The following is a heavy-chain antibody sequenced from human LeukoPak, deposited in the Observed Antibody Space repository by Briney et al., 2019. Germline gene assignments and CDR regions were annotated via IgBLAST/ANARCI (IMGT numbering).Heavy chain of an antibody. CDR1: GYTFTSYG. CDR3: ARGQFLKGTTWIQLWSPGQEVYFDY. J-gene: IGHJ4*02. Sequence: GASVKVSCKASGYTFTSYGISWVRQAPGQGLEWMGWISAYNGNTNYAQKLQGRVTMTTDTSTSTAYMELSSLRSEDTAVYYCARGQFLKGTTWIQLWSPGQEVYFDYWGQGTLVTVSS. CDR2: ISAYNGNT. V-gene: IGHV1-18*01. D-gene: IGHD5-18*01.